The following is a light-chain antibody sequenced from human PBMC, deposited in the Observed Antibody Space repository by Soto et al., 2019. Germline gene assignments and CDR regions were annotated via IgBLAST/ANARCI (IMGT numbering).Light chain of an antibody. CDR2: DVS. CDR1: SSDVGGYNY. V-gene: IGLV2-14*01. CDR3: SSYTSSSTLVV. Sequence: QSALTQPASVSGSPGQSITISCTGPSSDVGGYNYVSWYQQHPGKAPKLMIYDVSNRPSGVSNRFSGSKSGNTASLTISGLQAEDAADYYCSSYTSSSTLVVFGGGTKLAV. J-gene: IGLJ2*01.